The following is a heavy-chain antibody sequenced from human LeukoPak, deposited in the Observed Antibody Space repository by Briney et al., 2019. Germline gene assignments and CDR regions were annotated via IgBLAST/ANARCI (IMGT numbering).Heavy chain of an antibody. V-gene: IGHV3-48*01. J-gene: IGHJ4*02. CDR3: ARDPPDSSGRLDY. CDR2: ISSSSSTI. CDR1: GFTFSSYS. Sequence: GGSLRLSCAASGFTFSSYSMNWVRQAPGKGLEWVSYISSSSSTIYYADSVKGRFTISRDNSKNTLYLQMNSLRAEDTAVYYCARDPPDSSGRLDYWGQGTLVTVSS. D-gene: IGHD3-22*01.